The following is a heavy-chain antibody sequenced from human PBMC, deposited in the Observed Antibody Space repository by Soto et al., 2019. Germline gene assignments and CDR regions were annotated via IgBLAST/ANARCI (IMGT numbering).Heavy chain of an antibody. V-gene: IGHV2-5*02. D-gene: IGHD3-10*01. CDR1: GFSLSTRGVA. Sequence: GPTLVNPTQTLTLTCTFSGFSLSTRGVAVGWIRQPPGKALEWLTLIYWDDDKRFSPSLKSRLTITKDTSKNQVVLIMTDMAPVETATYFCENSVGQSPPGYWCQGTLVTVSA. CDR2: IYWDDDK. CDR3: ENSVGQSPPGY. J-gene: IGHJ4*02.